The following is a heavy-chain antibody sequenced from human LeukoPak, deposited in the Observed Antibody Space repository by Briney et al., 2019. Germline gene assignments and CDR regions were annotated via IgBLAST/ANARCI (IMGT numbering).Heavy chain of an antibody. J-gene: IGHJ4*02. V-gene: IGHV4-59*01. CDR1: GGSISSYY. D-gene: IGHD3-22*01. Sequence: SETLSLTCTVSGGSISSYYWSWIRQPPGKGLEWIGYIYYSGSTSYNPSLKSRVTISVDTSKNQFSLKLSSVTAADTAVYYCARLVDYYDSSAVDYWGQGTLVTVSS. CDR3: ARLVDYYDSSAVDY. CDR2: IYYSGST.